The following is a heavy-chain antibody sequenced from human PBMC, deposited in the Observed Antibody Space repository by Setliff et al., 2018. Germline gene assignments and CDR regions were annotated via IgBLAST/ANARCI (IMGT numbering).Heavy chain of an antibody. J-gene: IGHJ4*02. CDR2: IYYSGST. CDR3: AKDTHYYASSGYYCFDF. Sequence: PSETLSLTCNVSGGSISSSIYFWGWIRQPPGKGLEWIGNIYYSGSTYYSPSLKSRVTVSRDNSRNTLFLQMNSLRTEDTAVYYCAKDTHYYASSGYYCFDFWGQGTLVTVSS. CDR1: GGSISSSIYF. D-gene: IGHD3-22*01. V-gene: IGHV4-39*01.